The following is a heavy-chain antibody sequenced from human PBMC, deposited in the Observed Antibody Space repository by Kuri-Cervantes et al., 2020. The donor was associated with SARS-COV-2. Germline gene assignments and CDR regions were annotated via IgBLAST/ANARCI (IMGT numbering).Heavy chain of an antibody. Sequence: GESLKISCAASGFTFSNAWMSWVRQAPGKGLEWVGFVRRDGSNYYYADSVRGRFTISRDNSKNSLYLEMNSLRPEDTAVYYCAKVETASLDYWGQGTLVTVSS. CDR1: GFTFSNAW. CDR2: VRRDGSNY. V-gene: IGHV3-30*02. CDR3: AKVETASLDY. D-gene: IGHD3-3*01. J-gene: IGHJ4*02.